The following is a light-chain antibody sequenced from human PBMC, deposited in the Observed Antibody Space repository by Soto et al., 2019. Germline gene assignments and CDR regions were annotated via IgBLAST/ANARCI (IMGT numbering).Light chain of an antibody. Sequence: DIQMTQSPSSLSASVGDRVTITCRASQSISNYLNWYQQKPGKAPKLLIYAASSMQSGVPSRFSGSGSETDFTLTISSLQPDDSAIYYCKQIFSPLWTFGQGTKVEV. CDR1: QSISNY. CDR3: KQIFSPLWT. J-gene: IGKJ1*01. V-gene: IGKV1-39*01. CDR2: AAS.